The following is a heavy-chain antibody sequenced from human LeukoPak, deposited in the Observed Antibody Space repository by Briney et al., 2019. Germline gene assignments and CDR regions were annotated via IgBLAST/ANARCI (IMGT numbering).Heavy chain of an antibody. Sequence: PSETLSLTCAVYGGSFSGYYWSWIRQPPGKGLEWIGYIYYSGSTNYNPSLKSRVTISVDTSKNQFSLKLSSVTAADTAVYYCAREIVVVPAAIRWFDPWGQGTLVTVSS. CDR3: AREIVVVPAAIRWFDP. CDR2: IYYSGST. CDR1: GGSFSGYY. V-gene: IGHV4-59*01. J-gene: IGHJ5*02. D-gene: IGHD2-2*01.